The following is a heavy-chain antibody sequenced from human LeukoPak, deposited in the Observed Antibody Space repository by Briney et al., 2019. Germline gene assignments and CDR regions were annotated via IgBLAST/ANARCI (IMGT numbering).Heavy chain of an antibody. CDR3: ASGYRSGADY. CDR2: ISSSGSTI. V-gene: IGHV3-48*03. J-gene: IGHJ4*02. D-gene: IGHD5-18*01. Sequence: PGGSLRLSCAVSGFTFSSYEMNWVRQAPGKGLEWASYISSSGSTIYYADSLKGRFTISRDNAKNSLYLQMNSLRTEDTAVYYCASGYRSGADYWGQGTLVTVSS. CDR1: GFTFSSYE.